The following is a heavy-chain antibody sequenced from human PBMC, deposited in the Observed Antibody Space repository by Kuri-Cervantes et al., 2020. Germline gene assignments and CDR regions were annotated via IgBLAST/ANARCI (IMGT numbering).Heavy chain of an antibody. CDR3: AKRGWLQFHIDY. J-gene: IGHJ4*02. V-gene: IGHV3-30*02. Sequence: GGSMRLSCAVYGGSFSGYYWSWIRQPPGKGLEWVAFIRYDGGKTYYGDSVKGRFSISRDNSNNTLYLQMNSLRAEDTAVYYCAKRGWLQFHIDYWGQGTLVTVSS. CDR1: GGSFSGYY. D-gene: IGHD5-24*01. CDR2: IRYDGGKT.